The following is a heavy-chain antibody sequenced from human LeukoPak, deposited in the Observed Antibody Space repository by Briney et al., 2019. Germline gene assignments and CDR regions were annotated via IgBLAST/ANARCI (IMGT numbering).Heavy chain of an antibody. J-gene: IGHJ3*02. CDR1: GGSISSNNW. CDR3: ARWVGHGSDPQAFDI. Sequence: SETLSLTCAVSGGSISSNNWWSWVRQAPGKGLEWIAGIHHSGNTNYNPSLKSRVTISIDKSKNQLSLRVTSVTAADTALYYCARWVGHGSDPQAFDIWGQGTMVTVSS. D-gene: IGHD5-12*01. V-gene: IGHV4-4*02. CDR2: IHHSGNT.